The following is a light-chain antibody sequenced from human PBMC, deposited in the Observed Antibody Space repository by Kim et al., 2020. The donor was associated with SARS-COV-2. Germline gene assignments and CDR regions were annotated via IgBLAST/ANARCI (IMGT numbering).Light chain of an antibody. CDR1: QSVSNW. Sequence: GDRVTITCRASQSVSNWLAWSQQKPGKAPKLLIYDASTLESGVPSRFSGSGSGTEFTLTISSLQPDDFATYYCQQYYSYSRTFGQGTKVDIK. J-gene: IGKJ1*01. CDR2: DAS. CDR3: QQYYSYSRT. V-gene: IGKV1-5*01.